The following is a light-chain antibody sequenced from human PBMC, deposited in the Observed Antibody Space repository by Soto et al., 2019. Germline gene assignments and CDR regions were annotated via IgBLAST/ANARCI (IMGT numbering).Light chain of an antibody. CDR1: QDISTW. J-gene: IGKJ5*01. V-gene: IGKV1-12*01. CDR3: QQADSLPLVT. CDR2: AAS. Sequence: DIQMTQSPSSVSASVGDRVTITCRASQDISTWLAWYQQKPGKAPKLLIYAASSLFSGVPSRFSGSGSGTDFTLTISSLQPEDFATYYCQQADSLPLVTFGQVTRLDLK.